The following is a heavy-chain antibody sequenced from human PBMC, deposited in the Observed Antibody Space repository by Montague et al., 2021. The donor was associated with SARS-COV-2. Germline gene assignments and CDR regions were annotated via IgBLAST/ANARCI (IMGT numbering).Heavy chain of an antibody. J-gene: IGHJ4*02. V-gene: IGHV4-59*01. Sequence: SETLSLTCSVSGDSISSYYWSWIRQPPGRGLEWIGHIYYTGSAKYNPSLKSRVPISVDTSRRQFSLNLKSVTAADTAVYYCARAQTTCWIANGVTDFDYWGQGAPVTVSS. CDR1: GDSISSYY. D-gene: IGHD2-21*01. CDR2: IYYTGSA. CDR3: ARAQTTCWIANGVTDFDY.